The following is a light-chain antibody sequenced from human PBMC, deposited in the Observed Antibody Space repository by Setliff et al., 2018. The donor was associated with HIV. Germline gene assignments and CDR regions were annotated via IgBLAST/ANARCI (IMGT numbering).Light chain of an antibody. CDR3: SSYSSSRPRV. V-gene: IGLV2-14*01. Sequence: QSALTQPASVSGSLGQSITISCTGTSSDVGGHNSVSWYQQHPGKAPKLMISEVSNRPSGVSNRFSGSKSGNTASPTIAGLQPEDEADYYCSSYSSSRPRVFGTGTKVTVL. CDR2: EVS. CDR1: SSDVGGHNS. J-gene: IGLJ1*01.